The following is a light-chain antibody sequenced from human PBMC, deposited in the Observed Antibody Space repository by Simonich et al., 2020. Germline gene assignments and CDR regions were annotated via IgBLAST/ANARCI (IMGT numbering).Light chain of an antibody. CDR1: SSDVGSYNL. V-gene: IGLV2-23*01. Sequence: QSALTQPASVSGSPGQSITISCTGTSSDVGSYNLVSWYQQHPGKAPKLMLYEGSKRPSGVSIRFSCSKSGNTASLTISGLQAEDEADYYCCSYAGSSTLVFGGGTKLTVL. CDR3: CSYAGSSTLV. J-gene: IGLJ2*01. CDR2: EGS.